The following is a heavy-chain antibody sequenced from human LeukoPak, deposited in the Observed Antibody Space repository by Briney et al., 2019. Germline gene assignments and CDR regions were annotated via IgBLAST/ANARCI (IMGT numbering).Heavy chain of an antibody. J-gene: IGHJ4*02. CDR2: ISGSGGST. CDR3: AKDLDSSGYLGQIDY. Sequence: PGGSLRLSCAASGFTFSSYAMSWVRQAPGKGLEWVSAISGSGGSTYHADSVKGRFTISRDNSKNTLYLQMNSLRAEDTAVYYCAKDLDSSGYLGQIDYWGQGTLVTVSS. D-gene: IGHD3-22*01. V-gene: IGHV3-23*01. CDR1: GFTFSSYA.